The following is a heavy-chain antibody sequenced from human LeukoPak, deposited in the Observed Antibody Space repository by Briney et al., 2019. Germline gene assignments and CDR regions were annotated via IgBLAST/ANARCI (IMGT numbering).Heavy chain of an antibody. J-gene: IGHJ4*02. CDR1: GFTFSSYE. V-gene: IGHV3-48*03. Sequence: GGSLRLSCAASGFTFSSYEMNWVRQAPGKGLEWVSYISSSGSTIYYADSVKGRFTISRDNAKNSLYLQMNSLRAEDTAVYYCAKVESGYDILTGYFDYWGQGTLVTVSS. CDR3: AKVESGYDILTGYFDY. D-gene: IGHD3-9*01. CDR2: ISSSGSTI.